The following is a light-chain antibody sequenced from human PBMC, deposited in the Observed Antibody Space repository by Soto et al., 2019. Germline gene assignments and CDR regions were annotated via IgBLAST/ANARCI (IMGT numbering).Light chain of an antibody. CDR1: QGINNW. V-gene: IGKV1-12*01. CDR2: AAS. Sequence: DIQMTQSPSSVSASIGDRVTITCRASQGINNWLAWYQQKPGKAPKLLIYAASSLPRGVPSRFSGSGSGTKFTLTIASLQPDDFATYYCQQYETFSGTFGPGTKV. CDR3: QQYETFSGT. J-gene: IGKJ1*01.